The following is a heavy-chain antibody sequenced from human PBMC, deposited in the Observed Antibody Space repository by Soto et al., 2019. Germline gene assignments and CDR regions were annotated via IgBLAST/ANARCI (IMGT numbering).Heavy chain of an antibody. Sequence: EVQLLESGGGLVQPGGSLRLSCAASGFTFSSYALSWVRPAPGKGLGWVSGISGSGGNISYTGSVKGRFTISRDNSKNTRYLPMNTLRAEDTAMYYCAKDLYCFSTMCYGGYFDLWGRGTLVTVSS. CDR2: ISGSGGNI. J-gene: IGHJ2*01. V-gene: IGHV3-23*01. D-gene: IGHD2-2*01. CDR1: GFTFSSYA. CDR3: AKDLYCFSTMCYGGYFDL.